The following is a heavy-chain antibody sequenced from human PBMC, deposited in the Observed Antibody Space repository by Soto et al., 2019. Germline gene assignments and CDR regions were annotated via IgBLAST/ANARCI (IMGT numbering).Heavy chain of an antibody. V-gene: IGHV4-59*01. D-gene: IGHD2-15*01. Sequence: QVQLQESGPGLVKPSETLSLTCTVSGDSISSSYWGWIRQPPGKGLEWIGYISHKGGTNYNPSLKSRVSISGDASKSQFSLKVTSVTAADTAVYYCARLYHLGLEHSGGLDHWGQGTLFTVSS. CDR3: ARLYHLGLEHSGGLDH. J-gene: IGHJ4*02. CDR1: GDSISSSY. CDR2: ISHKGGT.